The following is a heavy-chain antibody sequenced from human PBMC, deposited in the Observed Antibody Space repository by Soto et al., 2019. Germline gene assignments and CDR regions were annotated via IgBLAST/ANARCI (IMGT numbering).Heavy chain of an antibody. V-gene: IGHV3-23*01. Sequence: GVLRLSCAASGFTFSSYAMSWVRQAPGKGLEWVSAISGSGGSTYYADSVKGRFTISRDNSKNTLYLQMNSLRAEDTAVYYCARDRLGAAAGAFKGYYGMDVWGQGTTVTVSS. J-gene: IGHJ6*02. CDR2: ISGSGGST. D-gene: IGHD6-13*01. CDR3: ARDRLGAAAGAFKGYYGMDV. CDR1: GFTFSSYA.